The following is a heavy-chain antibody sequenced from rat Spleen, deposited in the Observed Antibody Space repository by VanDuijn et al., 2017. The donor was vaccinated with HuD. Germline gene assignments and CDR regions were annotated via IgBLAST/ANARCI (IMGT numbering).Heavy chain of an antibody. CDR2: INTGGGTT. J-gene: IGHJ2*01. CDR3: ARHRSYGYNPFDY. Sequence: EVHLVESGGGLVQPGRSLKLSCAASGFTFSNFYMAWVRQAPTKGLEWVAYINTGGGTTFYRDSVKGRFTLSRDNANSTLYLQMDSLRSEDTAPYYCARHRSYGYNPFDYGGKGVMVTVSS. CDR1: GFTFSNFY. D-gene: IGHD1-9*01. V-gene: IGHV5-25*01.